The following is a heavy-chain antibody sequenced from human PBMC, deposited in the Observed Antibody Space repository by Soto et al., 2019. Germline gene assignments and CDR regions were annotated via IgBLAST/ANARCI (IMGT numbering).Heavy chain of an antibody. CDR3: ARIPAARVLGRYYGMDV. D-gene: IGHD2-2*01. Sequence: TSETLSLTCTVSGGSISSGDYYWSWIRQPPGKGLEWIGYIYHSGSTNYNPSLKSRVTISVDKSKNQFSLKLSSVTAADTAVYYCARIPAARVLGRYYGMDVWGQGTTVTVSS. J-gene: IGHJ6*02. CDR1: GGSISSGDYY. V-gene: IGHV4-30-4*01. CDR2: IYHSGST.